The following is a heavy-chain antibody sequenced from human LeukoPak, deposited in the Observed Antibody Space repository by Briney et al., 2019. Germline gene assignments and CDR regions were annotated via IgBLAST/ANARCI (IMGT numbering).Heavy chain of an antibody. V-gene: IGHV4-34*01. CDR2: INHSGST. J-gene: IGHJ3*02. Sequence: SETLSLTCAVYGGSFSGYYWSWIRQPPGKGLEWIGEINHSGSTNYNPSLKSRVTISVDTSKNQFSLKLSSVTAADTAVYYCASRQSPYSSSWYRVGAFDIWGQGTMVTVSS. CDR1: GGSFSGYY. CDR3: ASRQSPYSSSWYRVGAFDI. D-gene: IGHD6-13*01.